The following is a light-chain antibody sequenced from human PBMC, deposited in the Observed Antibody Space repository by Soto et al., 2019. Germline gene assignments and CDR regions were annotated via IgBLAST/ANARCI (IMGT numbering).Light chain of an antibody. J-gene: IGKJ1*01. V-gene: IGKV1-39*01. CDR2: AAS. CDR1: PSISIY. Sequence: IQKSQSPSSLSASVGDIVIITCRASPSISIYLNWYQQKPGKSPKLLIYAASSLQSGVPSRFSGSVSGTECTLTISSLQPDDFATDYCQQYNSYSFGQGTKVDIK. CDR3: QQYNSYS.